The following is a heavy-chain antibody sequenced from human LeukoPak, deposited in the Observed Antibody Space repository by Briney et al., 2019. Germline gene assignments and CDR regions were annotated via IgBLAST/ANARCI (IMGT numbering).Heavy chain of an antibody. CDR2: ISGSGGST. V-gene: IGHV3-23*01. J-gene: IGHJ4*02. Sequence: GGSLRLSCAAPGFTFRNHAMNWVRQAPGKGLEWVSAISGSGGSTYYADSVKGRFTISRDNSKNTLYLQMNSLRAEDTAVYYCAKHGDSSGYYYFDYWGQGTLVTVSS. CDR3: AKHGDSSGYYYFDY. CDR1: GFTFRNHA. D-gene: IGHD3-22*01.